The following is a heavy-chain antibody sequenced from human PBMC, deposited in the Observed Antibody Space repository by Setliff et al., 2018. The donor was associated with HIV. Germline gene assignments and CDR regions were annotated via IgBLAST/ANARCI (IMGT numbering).Heavy chain of an antibody. J-gene: IGHJ6*03. CDR1: GDSTSNSY. Sequence: LPETLSLTCSVSGDSTSNSYWSWIRQPAGKGLEWIGRLHASGNTNYNPSLKSRVTMSIDTSKNQLSLRLTSVTAADTAVYYCARDVLKSNYLGYYCYLDVWGKGTTVTVSS. D-gene: IGHD3-9*01. CDR2: LHASGNT. V-gene: IGHV4-4*07. CDR3: ARDVLKSNYLGYYCYLDV.